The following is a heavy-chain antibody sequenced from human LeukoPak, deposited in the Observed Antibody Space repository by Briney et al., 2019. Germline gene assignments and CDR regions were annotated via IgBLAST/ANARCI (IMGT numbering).Heavy chain of an antibody. D-gene: IGHD1-14*01. Sequence: ASVKVSCKASGYTFTSYDINWVRQATGQGLEWMGGIIPIFGTANYAQKFQGRVTITTDESTSTAYMELSSLRSEDTAVYYCARANPLEDWGQGTLVTVSS. CDR2: IIPIFGTA. CDR3: ARANPLED. CDR1: GYTFTSYD. V-gene: IGHV1-69*05. J-gene: IGHJ4*02.